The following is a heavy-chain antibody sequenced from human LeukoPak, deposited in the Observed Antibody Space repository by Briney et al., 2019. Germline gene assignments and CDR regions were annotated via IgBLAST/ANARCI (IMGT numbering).Heavy chain of an antibody. CDR1: GGSFSGYY. D-gene: IGHD6-19*01. CDR3: ARVRGSGWINY. CDR2: INHSGST. V-gene: IGHV4-34*01. J-gene: IGHJ4*02. Sequence: PSETLSLTCAVYGGSFSGYYWSWIRQPPGKGLEWSGEINHSGSTNYNPSLKSRVTISVDTSKNQFSLKLSSVTAADTAVYYCARVRGSGWINYWGQGTLVTVSS.